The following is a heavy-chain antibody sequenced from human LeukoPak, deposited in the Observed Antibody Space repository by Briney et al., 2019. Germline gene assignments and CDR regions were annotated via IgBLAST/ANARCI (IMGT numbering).Heavy chain of an antibody. CDR3: ARAEYDILTGYYFDY. CDR1: GYTFTGYY. Sequence: ASVKVSRKASGYTFTGYYMHWVRQAPGQGLEWMGWINPNSGGTNYAQKFQGRVTMTRDTSISTAYMELSRLRSDDTAVYYCARAEYDILTGYYFDYWGQGTLVTVSS. V-gene: IGHV1-2*02. CDR2: INPNSGGT. J-gene: IGHJ4*02. D-gene: IGHD3-9*01.